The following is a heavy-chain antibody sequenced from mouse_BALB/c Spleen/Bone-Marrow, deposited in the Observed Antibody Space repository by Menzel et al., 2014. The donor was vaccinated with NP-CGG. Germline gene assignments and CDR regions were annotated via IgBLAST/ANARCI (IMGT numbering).Heavy chain of an antibody. Sequence: EVKLVESGGGLVQPGGSLRLSCATSGFTFTDNYMTWVRQPPGKALEWLGFIRNKANGYTTEYSASVKGRFTISRDNSRSILYLQMNTLRAEDSATYYCARDSDWFAYWGQGTLVTVSA. CDR2: IRNKANGYTT. CDR3: ARDSDWFAY. CDR1: GFTFTDNY. V-gene: IGHV7-3*02. J-gene: IGHJ3*01.